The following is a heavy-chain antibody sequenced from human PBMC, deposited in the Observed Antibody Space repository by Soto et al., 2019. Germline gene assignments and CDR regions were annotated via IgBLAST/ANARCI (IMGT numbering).Heavy chain of an antibody. V-gene: IGHV4-34*01. CDR2: INHSGST. Sequence: PSETLSLTCAVYGGSFSGYYWSWIRQPPGKGLEWIGEINHSGSTNYNPSLKSRVTISVDTSKNQFSLKLSSVTAADTAVYYCARASSSWYGSKGYFQHWGQGTLVTVSS. J-gene: IGHJ1*01. CDR3: ARASSSWYGSKGYFQH. D-gene: IGHD6-13*01. CDR1: GGSFSGYY.